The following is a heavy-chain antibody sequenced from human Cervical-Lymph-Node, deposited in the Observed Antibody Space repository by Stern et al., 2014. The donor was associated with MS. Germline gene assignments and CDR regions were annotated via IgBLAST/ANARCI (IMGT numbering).Heavy chain of an antibody. CDR1: GGTFSSYA. D-gene: IGHD3-16*01. J-gene: IGHJ4*02. CDR2: AIPICGTA. CDR3: ARDSRHYDASYYFDS. Sequence: VQLVESGAEVKKPGSSVKVSCKASGGTFSSYAINWVRQAPGQGPAWMGGAIPICGTANYAQKFQGRVTITADESTSTAYMELSSLRSEDTAVYYCARDSRHYDASYYFDSWGQGTLVTVSS. V-gene: IGHV1-69*01.